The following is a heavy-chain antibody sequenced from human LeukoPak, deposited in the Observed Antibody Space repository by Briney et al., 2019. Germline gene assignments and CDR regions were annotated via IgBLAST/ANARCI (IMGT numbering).Heavy chain of an antibody. CDR2: INPNSGGK. V-gene: IGHV1-2*02. Sequence: ASVTVSCTASGYTFTGYYMHWVRQAPGQGLEWIGCINPNSGGKNYAQTFQGRVTITIDTSISTAYMGLSRKGSDETAVYYCARGEIIVGATTGDVDYWGQGTLVTVSS. J-gene: IGHJ4*02. CDR3: ARGEIIVGATTGDVDY. CDR1: GYTFTGYY. D-gene: IGHD1-26*01.